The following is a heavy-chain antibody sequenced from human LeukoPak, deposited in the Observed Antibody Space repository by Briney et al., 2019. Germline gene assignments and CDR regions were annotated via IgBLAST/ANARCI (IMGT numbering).Heavy chain of an antibody. J-gene: IGHJ4*02. CDR2: IYPGDSDT. Sequence: GESLKISCKGSGYSFTSYWIGWVRQMPGKGLEWMGIIYPGDSDTRYSPSFQGQVTISADKSISTAYLQWSSLKASDTAMYYCARGALTLYYHDSSGYPTQPFDYWGQGTLVTVSS. CDR3: ARGALTLYYHDSSGYPTQPFDY. CDR1: GYSFTSYW. D-gene: IGHD3-22*01. V-gene: IGHV5-51*01.